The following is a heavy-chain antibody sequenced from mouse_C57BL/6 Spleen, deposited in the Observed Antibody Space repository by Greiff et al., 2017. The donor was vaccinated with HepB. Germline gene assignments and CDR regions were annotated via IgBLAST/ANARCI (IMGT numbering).Heavy chain of an antibody. CDR1: GYTFTDYY. D-gene: IGHD2-3*01. V-gene: IGHV1-26*01. CDR3: ARLLLPSYAMDY. J-gene: IGHJ4*01. Sequence: EVQLQQSGPELVKPGASVKISCKASGYTFTDYYMNWVKQSHGKSLEWIGDINPNNGGTSYNQKFKGKATLTVDKSSSTAYMELRSLTSEDSAVYYCARLLLPSYAMDYWGQGTSVTVSS. CDR2: INPNNGGT.